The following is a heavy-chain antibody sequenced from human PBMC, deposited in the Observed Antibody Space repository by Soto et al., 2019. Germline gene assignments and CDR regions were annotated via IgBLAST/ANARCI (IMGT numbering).Heavy chain of an antibody. J-gene: IGHJ4*02. CDR3: ATRGSS. V-gene: IGHV4-4*02. Sequence: QVHLQESGPGLVKPSGTLSLTCAVSGGSISSNHWWNWVRQPPGKGLEWIGEVHGGSTNYNLFLLRRVTISVDNSKNEFSLKLTSVTAADTAVYYCATRGSSWGQGILVTVSS. CDR2: VHGGST. CDR1: GGSISSNHW. D-gene: IGHD6-13*01.